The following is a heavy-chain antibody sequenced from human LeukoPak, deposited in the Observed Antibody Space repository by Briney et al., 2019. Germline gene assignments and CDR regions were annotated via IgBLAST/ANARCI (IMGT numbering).Heavy chain of an antibody. CDR1: GYSISSGSY. CDR2: ISYSGST. Sequence: PSETLSLTCTVSGYSISSGSYWGWVRQPPGKGLEWIGCISYSGSTYYNPSLKSRVTISLDTSNNQFSLRLSSVTAVDTAVYYCASLLMFAEPPHYWGQGTLVTVSS. CDR3: ASLLMFAEPPHY. D-gene: IGHD3-10*02. J-gene: IGHJ4*02. V-gene: IGHV4-38-2*02.